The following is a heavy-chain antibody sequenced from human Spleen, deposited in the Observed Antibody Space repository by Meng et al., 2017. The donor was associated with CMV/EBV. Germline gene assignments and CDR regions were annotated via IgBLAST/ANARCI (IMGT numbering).Heavy chain of an antibody. CDR2: VSPYNGNT. J-gene: IGHJ6*02. Sequence: ASVKVSCKSSGYTFTTYSISWLRQAHGQGLEWMGWVSPYNGNTKYAQKVQARITMTTDTSTGTAYMELRSLRSDDTAVYYCARNSVGMDVWGQGTTVTVSS. CDR1: GYTFTTYS. V-gene: IGHV1-18*01. CDR3: ARNSVGMDV.